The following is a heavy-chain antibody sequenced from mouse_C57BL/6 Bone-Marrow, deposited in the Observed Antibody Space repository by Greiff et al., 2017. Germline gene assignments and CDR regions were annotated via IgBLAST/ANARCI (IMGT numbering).Heavy chain of an antibody. CDR2: IWTGGGT. V-gene: IGHV2-9-1*01. CDR1: GFSLTSYA. CDR3: AREGLDYGDWDGVV. Sequence: QVQLKESGPGLVAPSPSLSITCTASGFSLTSYAISWVRQPPGKGLEWLGVIWTGGGTNYNSALKSRLSISKDNSKSEVFLKMNSLQTDDTARYYCAREGLDYGDWDGVVWGTGTTVTVSS. J-gene: IGHJ1*03. D-gene: IGHD1-1*01.